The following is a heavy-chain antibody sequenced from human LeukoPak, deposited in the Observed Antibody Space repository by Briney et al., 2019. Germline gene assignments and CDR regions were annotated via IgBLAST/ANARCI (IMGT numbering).Heavy chain of an antibody. CDR3: ARAGKENIVLMVYARRTFDY. Sequence: SETLSLTCTVSGGSISSYYWSWIRQPPGKGLEWIGYIYYSGSTNYNPSLKSRVTMPVDTSKNQFSLKLSSVTAADTAVYYCARAGKENIVLMVYARRTFDYWGQGTLVTVSS. V-gene: IGHV4-59*01. CDR1: GGSISSYY. J-gene: IGHJ4*02. D-gene: IGHD2-8*01. CDR2: IYYSGST.